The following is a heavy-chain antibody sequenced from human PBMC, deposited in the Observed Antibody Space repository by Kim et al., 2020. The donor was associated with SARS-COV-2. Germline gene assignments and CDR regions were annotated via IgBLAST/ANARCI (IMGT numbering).Heavy chain of an antibody. J-gene: IGHJ6*02. CDR3: ARAKVQVQLWPTYYYYYYGMDV. Sequence: SVKVSCKASGGTFSSYAISWVRQAPGQGLEWMGGIIPIFGTANYAQKFQGRVTITADESTSTAYMELSSLRSEDTAVYYCARAKVQVQLWPTYYYYYYGMDVWGQGTTVTVSS. D-gene: IGHD5-18*01. CDR1: GGTFSSYA. CDR2: IIPIFGTA. V-gene: IGHV1-69*13.